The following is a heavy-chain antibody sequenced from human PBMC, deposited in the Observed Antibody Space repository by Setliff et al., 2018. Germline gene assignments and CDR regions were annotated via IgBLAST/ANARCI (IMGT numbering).Heavy chain of an antibody. CDR1: GFTISGYA. CDR2: IKDSDYST. Sequence: GGSLRLSCVGSGFTISGYAMTWVRQVPGKGLEWISSIKDSDYSTYYADSGKGRFTISRDNSKNTLYLQMNGLRAEDSALYYCAKDPNGDFFGAFDTWGQGALVTVSS. D-gene: IGHD4-17*01. V-gene: IGHV3-23*05. J-gene: IGHJ5*02. CDR3: AKDPNGDFFGAFDT.